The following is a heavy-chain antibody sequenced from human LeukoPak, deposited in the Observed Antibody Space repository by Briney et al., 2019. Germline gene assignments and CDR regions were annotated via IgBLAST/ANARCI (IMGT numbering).Heavy chain of an antibody. CDR2: IRYDGSNK. D-gene: IGHD1-26*01. Sequence: GGSLRLSCAASGFTFSSYGMHWVRQAPGKGLEWVAFIRYDGSNKYYADSVKGRFTISRDNSKNTLYLQMNSLRAEDTAVYYCAKQGPLGTDWYDYWGQGTLVTVSS. CDR3: AKQGPLGTDWYDY. J-gene: IGHJ4*02. V-gene: IGHV3-30*02. CDR1: GFTFSSYG.